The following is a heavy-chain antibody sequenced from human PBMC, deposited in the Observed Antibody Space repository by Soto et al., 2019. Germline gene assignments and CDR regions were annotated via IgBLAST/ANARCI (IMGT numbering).Heavy chain of an antibody. CDR2: ISYDGSNK. D-gene: IGHD6-6*01. J-gene: IGHJ4*02. Sequence: QVHLVESGGGVVQPGRSLRLSCAASGFTFSSYGMHWVRQAPGKGLEWVAVISYDGSNKYYADSVKGRFTISRDNSKNTLYLQMNSLRAEDTAVYYCAKALRDEYSSSSSDYWGQGTLVTVSS. CDR1: GFTFSSYG. CDR3: AKALRDEYSSSSSDY. V-gene: IGHV3-30*18.